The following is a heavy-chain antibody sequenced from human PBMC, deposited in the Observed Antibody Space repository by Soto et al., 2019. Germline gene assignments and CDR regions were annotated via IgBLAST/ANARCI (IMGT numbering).Heavy chain of an antibody. V-gene: IGHV4-4*02. J-gene: IGHJ6*02. D-gene: IGHD3-10*01. CDR1: GGSISSSNW. Sequence: PSETLSLTCAVSGGSISSSNWWSWVRQPPGKGLEWIGEIYHSGSTNYNPSLKSRVTISVDKSKNQFSLKLSSVTAADTAVYYCARVLLWFGDPSYYGMDVWGQGTTVTVSS. CDR3: ARVLLWFGDPSYYGMDV. CDR2: IYHSGST.